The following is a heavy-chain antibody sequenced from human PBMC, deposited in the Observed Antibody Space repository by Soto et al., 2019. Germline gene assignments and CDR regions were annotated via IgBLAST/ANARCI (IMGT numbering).Heavy chain of an antibody. CDR1: GVSMRNPY. CDR2: ISTSGNT. J-gene: IGHJ4*02. D-gene: IGHD2-15*01. CDR3: NSLRAEDTAVYYCSGAESPDTAYFSLY. Sequence: SETLSLTCSVSGVSMRNPYWTWIRQSAGKGLEWIGRISTSGNTNYNPSLNSRLTMSVDTSKNQVSLKLTSVSSALRLYLQMNSLRAEDTAVYYCSGAESPDTAYFSLYWGQGTPVTVSS. V-gene: IGHV4-4*07.